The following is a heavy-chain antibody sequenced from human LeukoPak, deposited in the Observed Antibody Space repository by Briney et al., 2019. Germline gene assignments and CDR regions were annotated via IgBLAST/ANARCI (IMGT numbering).Heavy chain of an antibody. Sequence: SETLSLTCTVSGGSISSSRYYGGWIRQPPGKGLEWIGSKYYSGSTYYNPSLKNRVTISVDTSKNQFSLKLSSVTAADTAVYYCARNIAVAGRGDYMDVWGKGTTVTVSS. D-gene: IGHD6-19*01. J-gene: IGHJ6*03. CDR2: KYYSGST. CDR1: GGSISSSRYY. CDR3: ARNIAVAGRGDYMDV. V-gene: IGHV4-39*01.